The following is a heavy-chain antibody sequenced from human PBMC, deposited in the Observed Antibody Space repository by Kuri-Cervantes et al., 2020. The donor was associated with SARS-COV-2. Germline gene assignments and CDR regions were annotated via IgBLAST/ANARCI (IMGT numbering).Heavy chain of an antibody. CDR1: GYTFTSYY. V-gene: IGHV1-69*05. CDR2: IIPIFGTA. D-gene: IGHD3-3*01. J-gene: IGHJ6*03. CDR3: TRVSDMYYDFWSGIGDVGYYYYYMDV. Sequence: SVKVSCKASGYTFTSYYMHWVRQAPGQGLEWMGGIIPIFGTANYAQKFQGRVTITTDESTSTAYMELSSLRSEDTTVYYCTRVSDMYYDFWSGIGDVGYYYYYMDVWGKGTTVTVSS.